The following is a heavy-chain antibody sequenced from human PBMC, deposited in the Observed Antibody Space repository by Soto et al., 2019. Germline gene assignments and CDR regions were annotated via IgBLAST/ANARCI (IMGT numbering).Heavy chain of an antibody. CDR2: IYSGGST. J-gene: IGHJ4*02. CDR3: ARNTGCSSSWYLDY. D-gene: IGHD6-13*01. Sequence: GGSLRLSCAASWFTVSSNYMSWVRQAPGKGLEWVSVIYSGGSTYYADSVKGRFTISRDNSKNTLYLQMNSLRAEDTAVYYCARNTGCSSSWYLDYWGQGTLVTVSS. CDR1: WFTVSSNY. V-gene: IGHV3-53*01.